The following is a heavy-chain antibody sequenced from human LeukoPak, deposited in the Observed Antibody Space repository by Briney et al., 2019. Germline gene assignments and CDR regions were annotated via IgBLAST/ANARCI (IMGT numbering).Heavy chain of an antibody. Sequence: GGSLKISCKASGYRFSSYWIGWGRQMPGKGLEWMGIIDPSDSETRYTPSFQGHVTISVDKSLTTAYLQWNSLKASDTGMYYCARQTAMGRSGDYWGQGTLVTVSS. D-gene: IGHD5-18*01. J-gene: IGHJ4*02. CDR3: ARQTAMGRSGDY. V-gene: IGHV5-51*01. CDR2: IDPSDSET. CDR1: GYRFSSYW.